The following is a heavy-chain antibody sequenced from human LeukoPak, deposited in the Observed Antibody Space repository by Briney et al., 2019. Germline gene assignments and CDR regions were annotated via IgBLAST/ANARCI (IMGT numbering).Heavy chain of an antibody. J-gene: IGHJ4*02. V-gene: IGHV3-66*04. CDR3: ASQVTVGAYN. CDR2: IYSGGST. Sequence: PGGSLRLSCAASGFTVSSNYMSWVRQAPGKGLEWVSVIYSGGSTYYADSVRGRCTISRDNAQSTLYLQMNSLTVEDTAVYYCASQVTVGAYNWGQGILVTVSS. CDR1: GFTVSSNY. D-gene: IGHD1-26*01.